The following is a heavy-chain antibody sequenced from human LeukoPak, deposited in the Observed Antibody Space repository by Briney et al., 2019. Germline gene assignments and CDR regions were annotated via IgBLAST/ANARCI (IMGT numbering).Heavy chain of an antibody. J-gene: IGHJ4*02. CDR1: GFTLGRYW. Sequence: GGSLTLSRAASGFTLGRYWMSWVRQAPGKGLEWVANIQEDGGEKYYVDAVKGRFVISRDNAKNSVYLQMNSLRVEDTAVYFCATGSGFIADCGGDCYYPLGYFDYWGQGSLVTVSS. D-gene: IGHD2-21*02. V-gene: IGHV3-7*01. CDR3: ATGSGFIADCGGDCYYPLGYFDY. CDR2: IQEDGGEK.